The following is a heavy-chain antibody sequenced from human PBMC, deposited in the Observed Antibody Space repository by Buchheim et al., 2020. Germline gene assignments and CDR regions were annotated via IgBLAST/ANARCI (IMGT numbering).Heavy chain of an antibody. V-gene: IGHV3-30*03. CDR2: ISDDGTNN. Sequence: QVQLVESGGGVVQPGRSLRLSCAASGFTFSTYAMHWVRQAPGKGLEWLAVISDDGTNNYYTDAVKGRFTISRDNSKNTVYLQVDSLTPEDTAAYYCARTDCGTTHCKHLQYWGMGTL. J-gene: IGHJ4*02. CDR1: GFTFSTYA. D-gene: IGHD2-21*01. CDR3: ARTDCGTTHCKHLQY.